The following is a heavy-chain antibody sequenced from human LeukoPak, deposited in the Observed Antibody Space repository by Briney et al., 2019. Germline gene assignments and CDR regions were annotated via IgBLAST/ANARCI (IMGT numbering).Heavy chain of an antibody. V-gene: IGHV1-69*05. D-gene: IGHD3-3*01. CDR2: IIPIFGTA. J-gene: IGHJ3*02. CDR3: ARDRIDIIFADPTDAFDI. Sequence: ASVKVSCKASGGTFSSYAISWVRQAPGQGLEWMGRIIPIFGTANYAQKFQGRVTITTDESTSTAYMELSSLRSEDTAVYYCARDRIDIIFADPTDAFDIWGQGTMVTVSS. CDR1: GGTFSSYA.